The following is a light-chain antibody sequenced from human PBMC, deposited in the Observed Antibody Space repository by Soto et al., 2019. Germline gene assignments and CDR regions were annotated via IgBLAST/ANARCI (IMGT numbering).Light chain of an antibody. CDR2: GAS. Sequence: EFVLTQSPDTLSVSPGDRATLSCRASQSVGRDYLAWYQQKPGQAPRLLIHGASSRATGIPDRFSGSGSGTDFTLSISRLETEDFAVYYCQQYAKSPITFGQGTRLEIK. J-gene: IGKJ5*01. V-gene: IGKV3-20*01. CDR3: QQYAKSPIT. CDR1: QSVGRDY.